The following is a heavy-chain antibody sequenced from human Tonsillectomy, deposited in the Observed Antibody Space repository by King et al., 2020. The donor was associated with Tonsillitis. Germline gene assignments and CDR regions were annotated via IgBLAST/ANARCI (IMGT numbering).Heavy chain of an antibody. Sequence: VQLVESGGGLVQPGGSLRLSCVASGFTFSTYALNWVRRSPGKGLEWVSTVSGGGLTTYYADSVKGRFTISRDNSNNTLFLQMNSLRVEDTAVYYCAKDLYFRGFPATVWXYXXQGTLVTVSS. CDR2: VSGGGLTT. J-gene: IGHJ4*02. CDR1: GFTFSTYA. D-gene: IGHD1-26*01. V-gene: IGHV3-23*04. CDR3: AKDLYFRGFPATVWXY.